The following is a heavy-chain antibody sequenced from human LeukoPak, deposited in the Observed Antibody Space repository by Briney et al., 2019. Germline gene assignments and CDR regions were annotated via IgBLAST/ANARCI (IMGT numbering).Heavy chain of an antibody. J-gene: IGHJ4*02. Sequence: SETLSLTCTVSDGSISTYYWSWIRQHPGKGLEWIGYIYYSGSTYYNPSLKSRVTISVDTSKNQFSLKLSSVTAADTAVYYCAREDPLYCSSTSCYEIWGQGALVTVSS. V-gene: IGHV4-59*06. D-gene: IGHD2-2*01. CDR3: AREDPLYCSSTSCYEI. CDR1: DGSISTYY. CDR2: IYYSGST.